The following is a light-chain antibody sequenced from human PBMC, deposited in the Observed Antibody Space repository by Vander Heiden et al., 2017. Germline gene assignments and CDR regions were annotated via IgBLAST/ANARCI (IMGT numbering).Light chain of an antibody. V-gene: IGLV10-54*01. J-gene: IGLJ3*02. Sequence: QAGLTQPPSVSKGLRQTATLTCTGNSKNVGNQGAAWLQQHQGHPPKLLSYRKNNRPSGISDRLSASRSGNTASLTITGLQPEDEADYYCSAWDSSLSAWVFGGGTKLTVL. CDR2: RKN. CDR3: SAWDSSLSAWV. CDR1: SKNVGNQG.